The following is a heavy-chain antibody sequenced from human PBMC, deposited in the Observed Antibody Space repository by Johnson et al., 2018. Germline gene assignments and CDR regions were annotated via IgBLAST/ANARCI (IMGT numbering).Heavy chain of an antibody. Sequence: QVQLVEAGGGVVQPGRSLRLCCAASGFTFSNYGMHWVRLAPGKGLEWVAVIWFVGSNKYYADSVKGRFIISRDNSKNTLYLQMNSLRAEDTAVYYCAKRWLGYIQHWGQGTLVTVSS. V-gene: IGHV3-33*06. CDR3: AKRWLGYIQH. J-gene: IGHJ1*01. D-gene: IGHD2-15*01. CDR1: GFTFSNYG. CDR2: IWFVGSNK.